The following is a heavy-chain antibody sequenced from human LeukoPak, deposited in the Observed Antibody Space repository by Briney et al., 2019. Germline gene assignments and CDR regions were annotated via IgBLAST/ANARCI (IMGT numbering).Heavy chain of an antibody. CDR1: SGSISSGGYY. V-gene: IGHV4-30-2*01. Sequence: SQTLSLTCTVSSGSISSGGYYWSWIRQPPGKGLEWIGYIYHSGSTYYKPFLKSRVTISVDRSKNQFSLKLSSVTAADTAVYYCARGQDSSSYYYYYYMDVWGKGTTVTVSS. CDR3: ARGQDSSSYYYYYYMDV. D-gene: IGHD6-6*01. J-gene: IGHJ6*03. CDR2: IYHSGST.